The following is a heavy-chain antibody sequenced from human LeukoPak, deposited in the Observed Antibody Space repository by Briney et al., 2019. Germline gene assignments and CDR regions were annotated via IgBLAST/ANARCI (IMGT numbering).Heavy chain of an antibody. J-gene: IGHJ5*02. CDR3: ARDRGLVRHTNWLDP. Sequence: ASVKVSCKTLGYSFTHYGISWVRQAPGQGLEWLGRINTVNSNPEIEQKFQDRVTVTTDKSTATAYMELKNLTSDDTAVYYCARDRGLVRHTNWLDPWGQGTLVTVSS. CDR1: GYSFTHYG. D-gene: IGHD3-10*01. CDR2: INTVNSNP. V-gene: IGHV1-18*01.